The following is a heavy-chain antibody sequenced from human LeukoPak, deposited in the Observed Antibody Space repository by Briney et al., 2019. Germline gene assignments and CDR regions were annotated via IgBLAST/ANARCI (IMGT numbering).Heavy chain of an antibody. CDR2: IYYSGSS. V-gene: IGHV4-61*08. CDR1: GGSVSSGDYY. D-gene: IGHD1-1*01. CDR3: SRTDYYYYGMDV. J-gene: IGHJ6*02. Sequence: SETLSLTCSVSGGSVSSGDYYWTWIRQPPGRGLEWIGFIYYSGSSNYNPSLESRVTISVDRSKNQFSLKLSSATAADTAVYYCSRTDYYYYGMDVRGQGTTVTVSS.